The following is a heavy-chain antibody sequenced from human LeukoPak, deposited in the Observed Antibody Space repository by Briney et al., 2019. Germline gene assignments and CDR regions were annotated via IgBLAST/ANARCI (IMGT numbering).Heavy chain of an antibody. CDR3: ARDGRPKDIVVVPAAPPGDYYYYGMDV. CDR1: GFTFSSYA. CDR2: ISYDGSNK. J-gene: IGHJ6*02. D-gene: IGHD2-2*01. V-gene: IGHV3-30-3*01. Sequence: GGSLRLSCAASGFTFSSYAMHWVRQAPGKGLEWVAVISYDGSNKYYADSVKGRFTISRDNSKNTLYLQMNSLRAEDTAVYYCARDGRPKDIVVVPAAPPGDYYYYGMDVWGQGTTVTVSS.